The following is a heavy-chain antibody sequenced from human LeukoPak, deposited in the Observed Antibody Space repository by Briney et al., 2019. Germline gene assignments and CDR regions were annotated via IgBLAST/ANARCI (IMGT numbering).Heavy chain of an antibody. CDR2: IYYSGST. D-gene: IGHD5-24*01. J-gene: IGHJ4*02. V-gene: IGHV4-61*05. CDR3: ARGGRWLPL. Sequence: SETLSLTCTVSGGSISSSSYSWGWIRQPPGKGLEWIGYIYYSGSTNYNPSLKSRVTISVDTSKNQFSLKLSSVTAADTAVYYCARGGRWLPLWGQGTLVTVSS. CDR1: GGSISSSSYS.